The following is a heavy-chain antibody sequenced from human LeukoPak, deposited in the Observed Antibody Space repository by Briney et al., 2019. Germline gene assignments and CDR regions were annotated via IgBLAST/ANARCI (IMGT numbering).Heavy chain of an antibody. D-gene: IGHD6-13*01. V-gene: IGHV3-23*01. Sequence: GGSLRLSCATSGFTFSSYAMRWVRRAPGKELEWVSSINDRGDDTYYADSVKGRFTISRDNSKNTLYLQMNSLRAEDTAVYYCAKGYSNSWYYFDYWGQGTLVTVSS. CDR3: AKGYSNSWYYFDY. J-gene: IGHJ4*02. CDR1: GFTFSSYA. CDR2: INDRGDDT.